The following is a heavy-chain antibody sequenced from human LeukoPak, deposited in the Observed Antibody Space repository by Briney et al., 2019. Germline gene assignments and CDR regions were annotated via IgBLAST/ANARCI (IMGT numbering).Heavy chain of an antibody. V-gene: IGHV3-66*01. CDR1: GFTVSSNY. D-gene: IGHD3-10*01. Sequence: GGSLRLSCAASGFTVSSNYMSWVRQAPGKGLEWVSVIYSGGSTYYADSVKGRFTISRDNSKNTLYLQMNSLRAEDTAVYYCAKDRETGLLWFGEGAQSYGMDVWGQGTTVTVSS. CDR2: IYSGGST. CDR3: AKDRETGLLWFGEGAQSYGMDV. J-gene: IGHJ6*02.